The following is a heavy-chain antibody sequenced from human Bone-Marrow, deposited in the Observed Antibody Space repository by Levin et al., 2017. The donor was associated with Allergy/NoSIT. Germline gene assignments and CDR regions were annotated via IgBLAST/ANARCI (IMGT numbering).Heavy chain of an antibody. D-gene: IGHD3-10*01. V-gene: IGHV3-23*01. J-gene: IGHJ4*02. CDR1: GFTVSSYA. Sequence: GESLKISCATSGFTVSSYAMSWVRQAPGKGLEWVSSISGHGDDTYYADSVKGRFTISRDISKNTLFLQMNSLRAEDTALYYCAKDIYYSNSRYFDYWGQGTLVTVSS. CDR2: ISGHGDDT. CDR3: AKDIYYSNSRYFDY.